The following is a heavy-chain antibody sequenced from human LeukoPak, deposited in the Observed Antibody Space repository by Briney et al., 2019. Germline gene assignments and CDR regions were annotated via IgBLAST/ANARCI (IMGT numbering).Heavy chain of an antibody. Sequence: SVKVSCKASGGTFISYAISWVRQAPGQGLEWMGGIIPIFGTANYAQKFQGRVTITADESTSTAYMELSSLRSEDTAVYYCARVSPPTGVVPALYYYYYGMDVWGQGTTVTVSS. CDR3: ARVSPPTGVVPALYYYYYGMDV. CDR2: IIPIFGTA. D-gene: IGHD2-2*01. J-gene: IGHJ6*02. CDR1: GGTFISYA. V-gene: IGHV1-69*01.